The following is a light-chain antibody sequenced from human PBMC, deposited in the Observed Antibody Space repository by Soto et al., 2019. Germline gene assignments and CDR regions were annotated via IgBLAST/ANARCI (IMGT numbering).Light chain of an antibody. CDR2: GAS. J-gene: IGKJ1*01. CDR3: QQYHNWPPT. CDR1: QSVSSH. V-gene: IGKV3-15*01. Sequence: EIVMTQSPATLSVSPGERATLSCRASQSVSSHLARYHQKPGQVPRLLIYGASTRATGIPARFSGSGSGTEFTLTISSLQSEDFAVYYCQQYHNWPPTFGRGTKVEIK.